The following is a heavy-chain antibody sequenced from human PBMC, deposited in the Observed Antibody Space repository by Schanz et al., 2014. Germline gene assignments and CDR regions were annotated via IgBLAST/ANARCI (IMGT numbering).Heavy chain of an antibody. V-gene: IGHV3-48*01. J-gene: IGHJ4*02. CDR1: GFNFSSYS. CDR2: VSRSTPDI. CDR3: ARGGPAYYFDD. Sequence: EVQLLESGGGLVQPGGSLRLSCAASGFNFSSYSLNWVRQVPGKGLVWVSYVSRSTPDIYYADSVKGRFTMSRDNAKNSVFLQMNSLRAEDTAVYYCARGGPAYYFDDWGQGTLVTVSS.